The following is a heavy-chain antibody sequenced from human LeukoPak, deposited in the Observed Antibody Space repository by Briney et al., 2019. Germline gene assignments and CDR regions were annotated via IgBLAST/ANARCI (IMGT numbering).Heavy chain of an antibody. CDR2: MKGTGET. CDR1: GLSFSSFA. Sequence: GGSLRLSCAASGLSFSSFAMSWVRQAPARGLEWLSSMKGTGETIYADSVRGRCTLFRDGSRNTVYLQLNNLRVEDTAVYYCARASWVSTADAVPWGQGTVVTVSS. CDR3: ARASWVSTADAVP. V-gene: IGHV3-23*01. D-gene: IGHD3-16*01. J-gene: IGHJ5*02.